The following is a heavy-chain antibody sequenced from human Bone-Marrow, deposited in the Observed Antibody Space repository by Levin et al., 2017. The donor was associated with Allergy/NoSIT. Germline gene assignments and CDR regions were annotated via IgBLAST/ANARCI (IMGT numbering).Heavy chain of an antibody. V-gene: IGHV3-64D*06. CDR3: VRRIVVVPAAIGDYTIFDY. CDR1: GFTFRSYA. CDR2: ISSNGGST. J-gene: IGHJ4*02. Sequence: GGSLRLSCSASGFTFRSYAMHWVRQAPGKGLEYVSAISSNGGSTYYADSVKGRFTISRDNSKNTLYLQMSSLRAEDTAVYYCVRRIVVVPAAIGDYTIFDYWGQGTLVTVSS. D-gene: IGHD2-2*02.